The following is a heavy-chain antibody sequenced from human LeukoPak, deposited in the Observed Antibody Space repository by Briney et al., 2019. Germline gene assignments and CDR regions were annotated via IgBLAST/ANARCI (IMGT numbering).Heavy chain of an antibody. CDR3: AKGVQLWLHIDY. Sequence: GGSLRLSCAASGFTFSSYAMSWVRQAPGKGLEWVSAISSSGGSTYYADSVKGRFTISRDNSKNTLYLQMNSLRAEDTAVYYCAKGVQLWLHIDYWGQGTMVTVSS. D-gene: IGHD5-18*01. CDR2: ISSSGGST. J-gene: IGHJ3*01. V-gene: IGHV3-23*01. CDR1: GFTFSSYA.